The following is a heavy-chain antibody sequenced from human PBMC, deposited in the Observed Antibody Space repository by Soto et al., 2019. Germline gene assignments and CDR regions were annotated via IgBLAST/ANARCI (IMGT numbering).Heavy chain of an antibody. J-gene: IGHJ5*02. Sequence: GGSLRLSCAASGFTFSDYYMSWIRQAPGKGLEWVSYISSSGSTIYYADAVKGRFTISRDNAKNSLYLQMNSLRAEDTAVYYCAREVTGIAAVWFDPWGQGIRVTVSS. CDR3: AREVTGIAAVWFDP. CDR1: GFTFSDYY. CDR2: ISSSGSTI. D-gene: IGHD6-13*01. V-gene: IGHV3-11*01.